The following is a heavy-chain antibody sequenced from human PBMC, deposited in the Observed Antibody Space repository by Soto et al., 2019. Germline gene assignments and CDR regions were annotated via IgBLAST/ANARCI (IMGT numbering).Heavy chain of an antibody. V-gene: IGHV3-7*01. CDR3: ARGDTPMITGMDSFDI. D-gene: IGHD5-18*01. J-gene: IGHJ3*02. CDR2: IKQDGTEK. CDR1: GFTFCRYW. Sequence: RGSLRLSSAASGFTFCRYWMGWVSQAHGEGLEWVANIKQDGTEKNYVDSVKGRFTISRDNARNSLYLQMDSLRAEDTAVYFCARGDTPMITGMDSFDIWGQGTMVTVSS.